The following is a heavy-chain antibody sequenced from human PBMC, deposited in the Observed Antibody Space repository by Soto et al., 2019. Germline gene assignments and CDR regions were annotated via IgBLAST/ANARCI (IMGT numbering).Heavy chain of an antibody. V-gene: IGHV6-1*01. Sequence: SQTLSLTCAISGDSVSSNSAAWNWIRQSPSRGLEWLGRTYYRSKWYNDYAVSVKSRITINPDTSKNQFSLQLNSVTSEDTPVYYCARDRIAVAGIYYYGMDVWGQGTTVTVSS. CDR2: TYYRSKWYN. D-gene: IGHD6-19*01. CDR1: GDSVSSNSAA. J-gene: IGHJ6*02. CDR3: ARDRIAVAGIYYYGMDV.